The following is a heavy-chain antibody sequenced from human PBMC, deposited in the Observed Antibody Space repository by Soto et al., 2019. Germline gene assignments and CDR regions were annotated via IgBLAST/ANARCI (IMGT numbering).Heavy chain of an antibody. D-gene: IGHD4-17*01. J-gene: IGHJ6*02. CDR1: GGTFSSYA. V-gene: IGHV1-69*13. Sequence: ASVKVSCKASGGTFSSYAISWVRQAPGQGLEWMGGIIPIFGTANYAQKFQGRVTITADESTSTAYMELSSLRSEDTAVYYCAILLYGDYGMDVWGQGTTVTVSS. CDR2: IIPIFGTA. CDR3: AILLYGDYGMDV.